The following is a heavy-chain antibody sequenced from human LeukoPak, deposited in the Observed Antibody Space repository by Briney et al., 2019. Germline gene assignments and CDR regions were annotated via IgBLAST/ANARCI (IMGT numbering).Heavy chain of an antibody. D-gene: IGHD3-22*01. V-gene: IGHV1-69*13. Sequence: SVKVSCKASGGTFSSYAISWVRQGPGQGLEWMGGIIPIFGTANYAQKFQGRVTITADESTSTAYMELSSLRSEDTAVYYCARGTYYYYRSGYSLFDYWGQGTLVTVSS. CDR3: ARGTYYYYRSGYSLFDY. CDR2: IIPIFGTA. J-gene: IGHJ4*02. CDR1: GGTFSSYA.